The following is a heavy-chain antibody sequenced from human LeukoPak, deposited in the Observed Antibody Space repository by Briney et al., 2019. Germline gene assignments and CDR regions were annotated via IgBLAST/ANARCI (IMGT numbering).Heavy chain of an antibody. CDR3: ARAPYYYDSSGYYYDGYYFDY. D-gene: IGHD3-22*01. J-gene: IGHJ4*02. Sequence: SSETLSLTCTVSGYSISSGYYWGWIRQPPGKGLEWIGSIYHSGSTYYNPSLKSRVTISVDTSKNQFSLKLSSVTAADTAVYYCARAPYYYDSSGYYYDGYYFDYWGQGTLVTVSS. V-gene: IGHV4-38-2*02. CDR2: IYHSGST. CDR1: GYSISSGYY.